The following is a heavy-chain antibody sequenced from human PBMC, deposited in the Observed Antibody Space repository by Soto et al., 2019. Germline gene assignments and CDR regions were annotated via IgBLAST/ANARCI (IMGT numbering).Heavy chain of an antibody. CDR2: IYYNGRT. CDR1: GGSVSSVTYY. V-gene: IGHV4-61*01. Sequence: SETLSLTCTVSGGSVSSVTYYWSWIRQPPGKGLEWIGYIYYNGRTTYNPSLESRVTMSVDTSKNQFSLKLTSVTAADTAVYYCARDRVTTPRFYDYWGRGTLVTV. J-gene: IGHJ4*01. D-gene: IGHD2-21*02. CDR3: ARDRVTTPRFYDY.